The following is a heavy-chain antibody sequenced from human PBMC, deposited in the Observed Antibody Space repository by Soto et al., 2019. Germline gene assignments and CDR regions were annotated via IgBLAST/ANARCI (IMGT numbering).Heavy chain of an antibody. CDR3: ARGVGECTNGVCYDKGFDP. CDR2: IDPSDSYT. J-gene: IGHJ5*02. V-gene: IGHV5-10-1*01. CDR1: GYSFTSYW. Sequence: PGESLNISCKGSGYSFTSYWISWVRQMPGKGLEWMGRIDPSDSYTNYSPSFQGHVTISADKSISTAYLQWSSLKASDTAMYYCARGVGECTNGVCYDKGFDPWGQGTLVSV. D-gene: IGHD2-8*01.